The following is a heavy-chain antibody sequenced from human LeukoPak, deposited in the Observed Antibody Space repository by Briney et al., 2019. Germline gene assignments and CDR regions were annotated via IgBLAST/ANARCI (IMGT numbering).Heavy chain of an antibody. J-gene: IGHJ4*02. CDR3: ARDYDFWSGYYLPTRGYFGY. Sequence: GGSLRLSCAASGFTFSGSGMHWVRQAPGKGLEWVTFIRYDGSNKYYTDSVKGRFTISRDNSKNTLYLQMDSLRAEDTAVYYCARDYDFWSGYYLPTRGYFGYWGQGTLVTVPS. D-gene: IGHD3-3*01. CDR2: IRYDGSNK. CDR1: GFTFSGSG. V-gene: IGHV3-30*02.